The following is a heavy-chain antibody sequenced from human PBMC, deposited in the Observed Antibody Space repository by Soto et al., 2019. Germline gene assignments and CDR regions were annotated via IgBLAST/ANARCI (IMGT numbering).Heavy chain of an antibody. CDR2: ISGGGGT. CDR1: GFTFSSYA. J-gene: IGHJ4*02. V-gene: IGHV3-23*01. CDR3: AKDSGYSYNPEDYFDY. Sequence: GSLRLSCAASGFTFSSYAMTWVRQAPGKGLEWVSAISGGGGTSYADPVKGRFTISRDNSKNTVYLQMNSLRAEDTAVYYCAKDSGYSYNPEDYFDYWGRGTLVTVSS. D-gene: IGHD5-18*01.